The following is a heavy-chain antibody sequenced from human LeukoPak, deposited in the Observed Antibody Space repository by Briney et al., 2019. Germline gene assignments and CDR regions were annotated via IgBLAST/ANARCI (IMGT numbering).Heavy chain of an antibody. Sequence: QPGGSLRLSCAASGFTFSSYGMHWVRQAPGKGLEWVAVISYDGSNKYYADSVKGRFTISRDNSKNTLYLQMNSLRAEDTAVYYCAKVGGGWNYRSFAYYYYYGMDVWGQGTTVTVSS. V-gene: IGHV3-30*18. CDR1: GFTFSSYG. CDR3: AKVGGGWNYRSFAYYYYYGMDV. D-gene: IGHD1-7*01. J-gene: IGHJ6*02. CDR2: ISYDGSNK.